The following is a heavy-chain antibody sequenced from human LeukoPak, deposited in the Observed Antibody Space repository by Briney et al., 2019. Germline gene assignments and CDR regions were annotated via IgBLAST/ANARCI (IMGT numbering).Heavy chain of an antibody. D-gene: IGHD3/OR15-3a*01. J-gene: IGHJ4*02. CDR1: GYSISSGYH. V-gene: IGHV4-38-2*02. CDR2: INHSGST. Sequence: SETLSLTCTVSGYSISSGYHWGWIRQPPGKGLEWIGEINHSGSTNYNPSLKSRVTISVDTSKNQFSLRLTSVTAADTAVYYCARQTGSGLFILPGGQGTLVTVSS. CDR3: ARQTGSGLFILP.